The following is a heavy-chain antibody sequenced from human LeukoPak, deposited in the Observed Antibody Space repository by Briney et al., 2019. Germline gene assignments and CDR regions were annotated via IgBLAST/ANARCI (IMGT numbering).Heavy chain of an antibody. D-gene: IGHD6-13*01. CDR1: GGSISSYY. CDR2: IYYSGST. Sequence: PSETLSLTCTVSGGSISSYYWSWIRQPPGKGLEWIGYIYYSGSTNYNPSLKSRVTISVDTSKNQFSLKLSSVTAADTAVYYCARGRRSGSSSWYTPSPDYYYMDVWGKGTTVTISS. V-gene: IGHV4-59*08. CDR3: ARGRRSGSSSWYTPSPDYYYMDV. J-gene: IGHJ6*03.